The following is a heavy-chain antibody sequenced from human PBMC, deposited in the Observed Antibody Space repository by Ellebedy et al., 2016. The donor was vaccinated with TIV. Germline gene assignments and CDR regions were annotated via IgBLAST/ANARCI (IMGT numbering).Heavy chain of an antibody. V-gene: IGHV3-23*01. CDR2: ISGTSLST. D-gene: IGHD5-12*01. Sequence: GESLKISCAASGFTFSRYVMTWVRQAPGKGLEWVSSISGTSLSTYYGDSVKGRFTISRDNSKNTLFLQMDSLRADDTAVYYCARVGWGYSGGEDNWGQGTLVTVSS. CDR1: GFTFSRYV. J-gene: IGHJ4*02. CDR3: ARVGWGYSGGEDN.